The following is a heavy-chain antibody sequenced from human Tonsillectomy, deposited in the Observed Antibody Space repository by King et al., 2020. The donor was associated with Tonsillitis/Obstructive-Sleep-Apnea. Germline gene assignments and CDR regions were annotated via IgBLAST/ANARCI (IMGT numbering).Heavy chain of an antibody. CDR3: ARDFSPPGGWSDYYCYYGMYV. CDR1: GGSISSYY. Sequence: VQLQESGPGLVKPSETLSLTCTVSGGSISSYYWSWIRQPAGKGLEWIGRIYTSGSTNYNPSLKSRVTMSVDTSKNQFSLKLSSVTAADTAVYYCARDFSPPGGWSDYYCYYGMYVWGQGTTVTVSS. CDR2: IYTSGST. D-gene: IGHD2-15*01. V-gene: IGHV4-4*07. J-gene: IGHJ6*02.